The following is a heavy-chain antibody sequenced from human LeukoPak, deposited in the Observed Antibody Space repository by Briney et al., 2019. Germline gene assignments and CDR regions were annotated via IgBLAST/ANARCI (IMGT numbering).Heavy chain of an antibody. CDR3: ARDRWTSKYYFDY. CDR1: GFTFSSYW. J-gene: IGHJ4*02. Sequence: PGGSLRLSCAASGFTFSSYWMSWVRQAPGKGLEWVANIKQDGSEKYYVDSVKGRFTISRDNAKNSLYLQMSSLRAEDTAVYYCARDRWTSKYYFDYWGQGTLVTVSS. CDR2: IKQDGSEK. V-gene: IGHV3-7*03. D-gene: IGHD3/OR15-3a*01.